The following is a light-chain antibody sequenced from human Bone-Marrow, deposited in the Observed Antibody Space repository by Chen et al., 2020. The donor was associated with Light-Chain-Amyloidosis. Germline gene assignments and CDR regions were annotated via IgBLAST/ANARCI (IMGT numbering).Light chain of an antibody. J-gene: IGLJ3*02. CDR2: SHT. V-gene: IGLV1-44*01. CDR1: RSNIGSNT. Sequence: QSLLTQPPSASGTPGQRVTISCSGSRSNIGSNTVNWYQPFPGTAPKVLIYSHTQRPSGVPDRCSGSKSGTSASLAISGLQSDDEADYYCAAWDDSRNGWVFGGGTKLTVL. CDR3: AAWDDSRNGWV.